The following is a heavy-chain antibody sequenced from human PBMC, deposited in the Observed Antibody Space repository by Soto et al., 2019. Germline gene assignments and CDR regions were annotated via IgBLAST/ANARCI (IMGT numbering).Heavy chain of an antibody. CDR2: ITGSGGTT. Sequence: GGSLRLSCAASGFTYSSYAMSWVRQAPGKGLDWVSGITGSGGTTYYADSMKGRFTISRDNSKNTLYLQINSLRAEDTAVYYCAKTVAGGWFWFEPWGQGTLVTVSS. V-gene: IGHV3-23*01. J-gene: IGHJ5*02. D-gene: IGHD6-19*01. CDR3: AKTVAGGWFWFEP. CDR1: GFTYSSYA.